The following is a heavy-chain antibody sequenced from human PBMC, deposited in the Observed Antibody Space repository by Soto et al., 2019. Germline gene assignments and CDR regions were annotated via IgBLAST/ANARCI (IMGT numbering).Heavy chain of an antibody. CDR1: GYTFTSYG. CDR2: VSAYNGNT. D-gene: IGHD3-16*01. J-gene: IGHJ5*02. CDR3: ALANMITFGGATPP. V-gene: IGHV1-18*01. Sequence: ASVKVSCKASGYTFTSYGISWVRQAPGQGLEWMGWVSAYNGNTNYAQKLQGRVTMTTDTSTSTAYMELRSLRSDDTAVYYCALANMITFGGATPPWGQGTLVTVSS.